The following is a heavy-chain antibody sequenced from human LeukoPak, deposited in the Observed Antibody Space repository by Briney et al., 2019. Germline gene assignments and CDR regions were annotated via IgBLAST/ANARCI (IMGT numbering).Heavy chain of an antibody. D-gene: IGHD3-10*01. J-gene: IGHJ4*02. Sequence: GGSLRLSCAASGVMFPSYWMTRVRQAPGKGLEWVANIKQDGSEKYYVDSVKGRFTISRDNAKNPVYLQMNSLRAEDTAVYYCARRHHFGFLDSWGQGTLVTVSS. CDR1: GVMFPSYW. CDR3: ARRHHFGFLDS. CDR2: IKQDGSEK. V-gene: IGHV3-7*04.